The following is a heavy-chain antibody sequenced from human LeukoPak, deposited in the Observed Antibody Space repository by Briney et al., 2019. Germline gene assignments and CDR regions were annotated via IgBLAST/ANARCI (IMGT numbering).Heavy chain of an antibody. J-gene: IGHJ2*01. Sequence: GASVKVSCKASGYTFTGYYMHWVRQAPGQGLEWMGWINPNVGGTNYAQTFQGRVTMTRDTSLSTAYMELSRLRSDDTAVYYCARARDYDSSGGRYFDLWGRGNPVTVSS. D-gene: IGHD3-22*01. CDR3: ARARDYDSSGGRYFDL. CDR1: GYTFTGYY. CDR2: INPNVGGT. V-gene: IGHV1-2*02.